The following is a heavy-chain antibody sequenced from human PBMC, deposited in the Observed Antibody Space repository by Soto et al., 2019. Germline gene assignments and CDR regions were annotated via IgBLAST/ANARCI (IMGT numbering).Heavy chain of an antibody. V-gene: IGHV3-30-3*01. J-gene: IGHJ5*02. Sequence: GGSRRLSCAASGFTFSSYAMHWVRQAPGKGLEWVAVISYDGSNKYYADSVKGRFTISRDNSKNTLYLQMNSLRAEDTAVYYCARESGATQFGWFDPWGQGTLVTVSS. D-gene: IGHD1-26*01. CDR3: ARESGATQFGWFDP. CDR1: GFTFSSYA. CDR2: ISYDGSNK.